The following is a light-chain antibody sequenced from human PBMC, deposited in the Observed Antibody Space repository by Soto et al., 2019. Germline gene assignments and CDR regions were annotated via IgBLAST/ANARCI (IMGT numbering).Light chain of an antibody. CDR2: GAS. J-gene: IGKJ1*01. Sequence: EIVMTQSPATLSVSPGERATLSCRASQSVSNNLAWYQQRPGQAPRLLIYGASTRATGIPARFSGSGSGTEFTLTISSLQSEDFAVYYCQPYNNWPPWTFGQGTKVEVK. CDR3: QPYNNWPPWT. CDR1: QSVSNN. V-gene: IGKV3-15*01.